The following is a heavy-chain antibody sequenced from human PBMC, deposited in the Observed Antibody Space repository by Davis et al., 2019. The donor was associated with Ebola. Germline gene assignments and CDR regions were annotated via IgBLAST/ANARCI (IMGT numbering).Heavy chain of an antibody. Sequence: SVKVSCKASGGTFSSYAISWVRQAPGQGLEWMGRIIPILGIANYTQKFQGRVTITADKSTSTAYMELSSLRSEDTAVYYCAREPRYGDYTHHDYYGMDVWGQGTTVTVSS. J-gene: IGHJ6*02. CDR3: AREPRYGDYTHHDYYGMDV. V-gene: IGHV1-69*04. CDR2: IIPILGIA. CDR1: GGTFSSYA. D-gene: IGHD4-17*01.